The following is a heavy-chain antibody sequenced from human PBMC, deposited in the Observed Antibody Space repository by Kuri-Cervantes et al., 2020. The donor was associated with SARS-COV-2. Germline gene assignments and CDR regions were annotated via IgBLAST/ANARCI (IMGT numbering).Heavy chain of an antibody. CDR2: INHSGRT. J-gene: IGHJ3*02. Sequence: GSLRLSCTVSGGSISSYYWSWIRQPAGKGLDWVGEINHSGRTKYNPSLQNRIIISVDPSKKQFSVRLRSVAAADTAVYYCASGITGPAAFLGFDIWGQGTMVTVSS. CDR1: GGSISSYY. CDR3: ASGITGPAAFLGFDI. D-gene: IGHD1-20*01. V-gene: IGHV4-4*07.